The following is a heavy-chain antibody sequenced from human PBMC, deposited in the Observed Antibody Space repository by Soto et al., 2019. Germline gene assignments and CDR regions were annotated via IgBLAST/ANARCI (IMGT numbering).Heavy chain of an antibody. D-gene: IGHD1-26*01. V-gene: IGHV3-30*18. J-gene: IGHJ4*02. CDR3: AKEGGLSGSYYISSSYYFDY. CDR1: GLTFCSYG. Sequence: GGSLRLSCAASGLTFCSYGMHWVRQAPGKGLEWVAIITYDGSNTYYADSVKGRFTISRDNSKNTLYLQMNSLRAEDTSVYYCAKEGGLSGSYYISSSYYFDYWGQGTLVTVS. CDR2: ITYDGSNT.